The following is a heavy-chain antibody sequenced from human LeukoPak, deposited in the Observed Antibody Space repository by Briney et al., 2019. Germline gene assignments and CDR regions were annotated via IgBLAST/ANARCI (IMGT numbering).Heavy chain of an antibody. J-gene: IGHJ4*02. D-gene: IGHD6-6*01. CDR1: GGSISSSNW. V-gene: IGHV4-4*02. Sequence: PSETLSLTCAVSGGSISSSNWWWWVRQPPGKGLEWIGEIYHSGSTNYNPSLKSRVTISVDKSKNQFSLKLSSVTAADTAVYYCVSIEYSCSSVAYWGQGTLVTVSS. CDR2: IYHSGST. CDR3: VSIEYSCSSVAY.